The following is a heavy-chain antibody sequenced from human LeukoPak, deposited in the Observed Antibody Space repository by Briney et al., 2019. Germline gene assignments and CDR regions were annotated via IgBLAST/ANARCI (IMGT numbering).Heavy chain of an antibody. CDR1: GGSFSGCY. V-gene: IGHV4-34*01. CDR3: ARGTVFWSGYPAYYYYGMDV. CDR2: INHSGST. D-gene: IGHD3-3*01. Sequence: SETLSLTCAVYGGSFSGCYWSWIRQPPGKGLEWIGEINHSGSTNYNPSLKSRVTISVDTSKNQFSLKLSSVTAADTAVYYCARGTVFWSGYPAYYYYGMDVWGQGTTVTVSS. J-gene: IGHJ6*02.